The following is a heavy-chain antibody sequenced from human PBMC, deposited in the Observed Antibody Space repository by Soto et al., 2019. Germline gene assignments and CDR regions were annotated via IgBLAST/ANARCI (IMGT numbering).Heavy chain of an antibody. CDR1: GFIFSNAW. D-gene: IGHD2-2*01. CDR3: TPDSYRAITVVPFDY. V-gene: IGHV3-15*07. Sequence: PGGSLRLSCAASGFIFSNAWINWVRQVPGKGLEWVGRIKSKINGGTADYAAPVQGRFAVSRDDSKKMVFLRMNSLKPEDTGIYYCTPDSYRAITVVPFDYWGPGPVVTVSS. CDR2: IKSKINGGTA. J-gene: IGHJ4*02.